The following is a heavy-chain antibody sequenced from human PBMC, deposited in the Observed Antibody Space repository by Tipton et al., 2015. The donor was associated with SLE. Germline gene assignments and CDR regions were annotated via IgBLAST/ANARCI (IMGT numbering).Heavy chain of an antibody. D-gene: IGHD6-13*01. CDR3: ARAPYTSTWYGGPFDF. CDR2: IYYSGST. J-gene: IGHJ4*02. Sequence: TLSLTCTVSGGSISSHYWSWIRQPPGKGLEWIGYIYYSGSTNYNPSLKSRVTISVDTSKNQFSLKLSSVTAADTAVYYCARAPYTSTWYGGPFDFWGQGTLVTVSS. V-gene: IGHV4-59*11. CDR1: GGSISSHY.